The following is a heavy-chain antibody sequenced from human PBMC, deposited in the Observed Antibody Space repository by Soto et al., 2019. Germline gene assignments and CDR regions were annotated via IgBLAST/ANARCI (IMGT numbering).Heavy chain of an antibody. Sequence: GESREISCNGAGYSFTSYWIGWVRQMPGKGLEWMGIIYPGDSDTRYSPSFQGQVTISADKSISTAYLQWSSLKASDTAMYYCARLPQYDSWGYGMDVWGQGTTVTVSS. CDR2: IYPGDSDT. V-gene: IGHV5-51*01. J-gene: IGHJ6*02. CDR1: GYSFTSYW. CDR3: ARLPQYDSWGYGMDV. D-gene: IGHD3-22*01.